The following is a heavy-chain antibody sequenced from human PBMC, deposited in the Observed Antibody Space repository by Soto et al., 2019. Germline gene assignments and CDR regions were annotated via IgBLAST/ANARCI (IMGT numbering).Heavy chain of an antibody. CDR3: AREGGNLNLCES. CDR1: GFTFSSYS. CDR2: ISSSSSTI. Sequence: EVQLVESGGGLVQPGGSLRLSCAASGFTFSSYSMNWVRQAPGKGLEWVSYISSSSSTIYYADSVKGRFTISRDNDKNSLYLQKNSLTDEDTAVYYCAREGGNLNLCESWGQGTLVTVSS. D-gene: IGHD1-26*01. J-gene: IGHJ5*01. V-gene: IGHV3-48*02.